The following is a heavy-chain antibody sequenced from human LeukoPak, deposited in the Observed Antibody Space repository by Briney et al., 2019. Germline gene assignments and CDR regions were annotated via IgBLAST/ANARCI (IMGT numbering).Heavy chain of an antibody. V-gene: IGHV3-30*04. J-gene: IGHJ4*02. CDR2: ISYDGSNK. Sequence: GRSLRLSCAASGFTFSSYAIHWVRQAPGKGLEWVAAISYDGSNKKYADSVKGRFTISRDNSKNTLYLQMNSLRAEDTAVYYCARSPTKRVTEDYWGQGTLVTVSS. D-gene: IGHD2-8*01. CDR1: GFTFSSYA. CDR3: ARSPTKRVTEDY.